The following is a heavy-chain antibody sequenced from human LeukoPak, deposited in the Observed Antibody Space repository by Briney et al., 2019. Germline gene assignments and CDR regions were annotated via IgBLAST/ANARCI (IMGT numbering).Heavy chain of an antibody. CDR2: ISSSSSYI. J-gene: IGHJ6*03. D-gene: IGHD3-10*01. V-gene: IGHV3-21*04. Sequence: GGSLRLSCAASGFTFSSYSMDWVRQAPGKGLEWVSSISSSSSYIYYADSVKGRFTISRDNAKNSLYLQMNSLRAEDTAVYYCATLVGGSGSSRTLNYYYYYMDVWGKGTTVTVSS. CDR1: GFTFSSYS. CDR3: ATLVGGSGSSRTLNYYYYYMDV.